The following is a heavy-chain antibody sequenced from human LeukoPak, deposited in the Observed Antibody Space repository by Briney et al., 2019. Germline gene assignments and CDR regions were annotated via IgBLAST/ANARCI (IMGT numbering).Heavy chain of an antibody. V-gene: IGHV4-38-2*01. Sequence: SETLSLTCAVSGYSISSGYYWGWIRQPPGKGLEWIGSIYHSGSTYYNPSLKSRVTISVDTSENQFSLKLSSVTAADTAVYYCARPVTTLGLDAFDIWGQGTMVTVSS. CDR2: IYHSGST. D-gene: IGHD4-17*01. CDR3: ARPVTTLGLDAFDI. CDR1: GYSISSGYY. J-gene: IGHJ3*02.